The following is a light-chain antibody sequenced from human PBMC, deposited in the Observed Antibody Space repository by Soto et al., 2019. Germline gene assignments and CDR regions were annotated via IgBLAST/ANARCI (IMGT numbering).Light chain of an antibody. CDR3: QPYNNWPPFT. CDR1: QSVSRS. CDR2: GAS. Sequence: EIVMTQSPATLSVSPGERVTLSCRASQSVSRSLAWYQQKPGQAPRLLIYGASTRATGIPARFGGSGSRTEFTLTISSLQSEDFAVYYCQPYNNWPPFTFGPGTKVDIK. J-gene: IGKJ3*01. V-gene: IGKV3-15*01.